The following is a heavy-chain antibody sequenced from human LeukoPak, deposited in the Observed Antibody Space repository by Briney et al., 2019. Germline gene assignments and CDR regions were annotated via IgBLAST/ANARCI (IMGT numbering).Heavy chain of an antibody. J-gene: IGHJ4*02. CDR1: GFTFSSYS. V-gene: IGHV3-21*01. Sequence: AGGSLRLSCAASGFTFSSYSMNWVRQAPGKGLEWVSSISSSSSYIYYADSVKGRFTISRDNAKNSLYLQMNSLRAEDTAVYYCARGGDGYNYHFDYWGQGTLVTVSS. CDR3: ARGGDGYNYHFDY. CDR2: ISSSSSYI. D-gene: IGHD5-24*01.